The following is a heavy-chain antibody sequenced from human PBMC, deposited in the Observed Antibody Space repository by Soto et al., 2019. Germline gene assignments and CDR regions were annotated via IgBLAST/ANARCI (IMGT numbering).Heavy chain of an antibody. CDR3: ARDQGYSHY. Sequence: EVQLVESGGGLVQPRGSLRHSCAASGFTVSSNYMSWVRQAPGKGLEWVSVIYSGGSTYYADSVKGRFTISRDNSKNTLYLQMNSLRAEDTAVYYCARDQGYSHYWGQGTLVTVSS. CDR2: IYSGGST. J-gene: IGHJ4*02. CDR1: GFTVSSNY. D-gene: IGHD5-18*01. V-gene: IGHV3-66*01.